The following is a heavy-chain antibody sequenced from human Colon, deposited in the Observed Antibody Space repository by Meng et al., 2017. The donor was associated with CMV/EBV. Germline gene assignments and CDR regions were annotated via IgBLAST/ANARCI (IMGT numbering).Heavy chain of an antibody. CDR2: IYYTGSA. D-gene: IGHD6-19*01. Sequence: SETLSLTCSISGGFVRSGSFYWSWIRQPPGKGLEWIGYIYYTGSATYNPSLKSRVTISVDTSKNQFSLKLSSVTAADTAVYYCARDSSGWYGDWGQGTLVTVSS. J-gene: IGHJ4*02. CDR1: GGFVRSGSFY. V-gene: IGHV4-61*01. CDR3: ARDSSGWYGD.